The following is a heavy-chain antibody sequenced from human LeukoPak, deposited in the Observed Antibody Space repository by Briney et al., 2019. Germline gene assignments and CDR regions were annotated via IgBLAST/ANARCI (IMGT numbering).Heavy chain of an antibody. D-gene: IGHD1-26*01. V-gene: IGHV3-7*03. CDR2: INRDGSGK. CDR1: GLTFINYW. Sequence: GGSLRLSCAGSGLTFINYWMTWVRQVPGKGLEWVANINRDGSGKYYLPSVRGRFTISKDDAKDSLYLQTDSLRPEDTAIYYCARVEYSGNGNLYWGQGTLVTVSS. J-gene: IGHJ4*02. CDR3: ARVEYSGNGNLY.